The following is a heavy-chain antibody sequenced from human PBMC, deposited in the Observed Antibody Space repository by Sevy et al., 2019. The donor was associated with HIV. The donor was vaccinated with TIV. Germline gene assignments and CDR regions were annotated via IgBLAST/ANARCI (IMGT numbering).Heavy chain of an antibody. CDR1: GFSFNKYA. D-gene: IGHD4-17*01. CDR3: ARDPDFGDYVLLFDY. CDR2: ISYDGRKK. Sequence: GGSLRLSCVASGFSFNKYAMHWVRQAPGKGLEWIGFISYDGRKKDYADSVKGRVTISRDDSKNTLYLQLDSLRGEDTAVYYCARDPDFGDYVLLFDYWGQGTLVTVSS. V-gene: IGHV3-30*04. J-gene: IGHJ4*02.